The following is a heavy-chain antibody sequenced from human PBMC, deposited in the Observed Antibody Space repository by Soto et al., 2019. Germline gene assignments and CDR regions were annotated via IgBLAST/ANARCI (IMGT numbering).Heavy chain of an antibody. D-gene: IGHD3-10*01. CDR2: ISSSGSTI. CDR3: ARGLNYYGSGSYYNLY. Sequence: SLRLSCAASGFTFSDDYMSWIPQAPGKGLEWVSYISSSGSTIYYADSVKGRFTISRDNAKNSLYLQMNSLRAEDTAVYYCARGLNYYGSGSYYNLYWGQGTLVTVSS. J-gene: IGHJ4*02. CDR1: GFTFSDDY. V-gene: IGHV3-11*01.